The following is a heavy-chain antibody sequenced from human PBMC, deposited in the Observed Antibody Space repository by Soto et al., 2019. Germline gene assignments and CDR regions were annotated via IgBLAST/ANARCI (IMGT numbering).Heavy chain of an antibody. CDR2: MYHSGIT. V-gene: IGHV4-38-2*01. CDR3: ARSMYSTSAQLYYGMDV. CDR1: GYSIRSGYF. J-gene: IGHJ6*02. Sequence: SETLSLTCAVSGYSIRSGYFWGWIRQPPGKGLEWIGSMYHSGITYYNLSLKSRVTISVDTSKNQLSLKLGSATAADTAVYYCARSMYSTSAQLYYGMDVWGQGTTVTVSS. D-gene: IGHD6-6*01.